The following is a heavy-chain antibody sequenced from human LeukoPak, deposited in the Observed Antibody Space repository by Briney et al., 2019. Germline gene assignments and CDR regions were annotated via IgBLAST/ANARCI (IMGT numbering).Heavy chain of an antibody. J-gene: IGHJ3*01. CDR3: ARDPIPGYDSSGYMVAFDL. D-gene: IGHD3-22*01. Sequence: GGSLRLSCAASGFTFNNYWMTWVRQAPGKGLEWVANIKQDGSDKYYVDSVKGRFIISRDTAKNSLYLQMNSLRAEDTAVYYCARDPIPGYDSSGYMVAFDLWGQGTMVTVSS. CDR2: IKQDGSDK. CDR1: GFTFNNYW. V-gene: IGHV3-7*05.